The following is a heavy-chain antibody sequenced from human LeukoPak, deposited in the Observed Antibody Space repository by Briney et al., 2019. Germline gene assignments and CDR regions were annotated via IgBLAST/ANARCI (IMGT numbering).Heavy chain of an antibody. J-gene: IGHJ4*02. Sequence: GGSLRLSCAASGLTFSSYWMHWVRQAPGKGLVWVSRINSDGSSTSYADSVKGRFTISRDNAKNTLYLQMNSLRAEDTAVYYCARDDYGDYQFDYWGQGTLGTVSS. V-gene: IGHV3-74*01. D-gene: IGHD4-17*01. CDR3: ARDDYGDYQFDY. CDR2: INSDGSST. CDR1: GLTFSSYW.